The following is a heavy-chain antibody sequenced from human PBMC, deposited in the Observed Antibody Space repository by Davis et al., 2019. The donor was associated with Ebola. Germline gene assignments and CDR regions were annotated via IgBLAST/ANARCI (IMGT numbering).Heavy chain of an antibody. D-gene: IGHD6-6*01. V-gene: IGHV4-39*07. CDR2: IYYTGGT. J-gene: IGHJ5*02. CDR3: ATNSSSSPWFDP. CDR1: GGSINNYRHY. Sequence: PGGSLRLSCTVSGGSINNYRHYWGWVRQPPGKGLEWIATIYYTGGTYYNPSLKSRVTMSIDASRNQFSLQLASMTAADTAIYYCATNSSSSPWFDPWGQGTRVTVSS.